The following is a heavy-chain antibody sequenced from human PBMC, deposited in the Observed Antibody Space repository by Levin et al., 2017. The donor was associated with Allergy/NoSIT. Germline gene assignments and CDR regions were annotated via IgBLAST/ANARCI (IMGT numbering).Heavy chain of an antibody. V-gene: IGHV5-51*01. CDR2: IYPGDSDT. D-gene: IGHD4-11*01. Sequence: GESLKISCKASGYSFTTYWIGWVRQMPGKGLEWMGIIYPGDSDTRYSPSFQGQVTISGDKSITTAYLQWSSLKASDTAMYYCARRSYRDDAFDIWGQGTMVTVSS. J-gene: IGHJ3*02. CDR3: ARRSYRDDAFDI. CDR1: GYSFTTYW.